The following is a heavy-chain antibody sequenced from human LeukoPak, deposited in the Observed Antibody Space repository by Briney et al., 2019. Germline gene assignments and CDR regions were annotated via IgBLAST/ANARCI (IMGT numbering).Heavy chain of an antibody. J-gene: IGHJ3*02. CDR3: ATIDSGGAFDI. D-gene: IGHD1-26*01. V-gene: IGHV3-48*01. CDR2: ISSSSTTI. Sequence: GGSLRLSCAASGFTFSSYSMNWVRQAPGKGLEWVSYISSSSTTIYYADSVKGRFTISRDNAKNSLYLQMNSLRAEDTAVYYCATIDSGGAFDIWGQGTMVTVSS. CDR1: GFTFSSYS.